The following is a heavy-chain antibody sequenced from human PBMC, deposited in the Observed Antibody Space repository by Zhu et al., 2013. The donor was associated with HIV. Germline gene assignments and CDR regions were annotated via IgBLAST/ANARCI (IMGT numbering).Heavy chain of an antibody. CDR1: GYTFTTFE. CDR2: MTPNTDSA. Sequence: QVHLVQSGAELKKPGASVKISCQASGYTFTTFELNWVRQAPGRGLEWVGWMTPNTDSAGYAQRFQGRLTMTRNTSINTAYLELTSLRSDDTAVYYCARDQRRDGYNFFDYWGQGTLVTVSS. D-gene: IGHD5-12*01. J-gene: IGHJ4*02. CDR3: ARDQRRDGYNFFDY. V-gene: IGHV1-8*01.